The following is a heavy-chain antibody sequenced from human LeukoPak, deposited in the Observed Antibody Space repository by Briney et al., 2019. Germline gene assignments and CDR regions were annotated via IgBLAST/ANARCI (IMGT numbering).Heavy chain of an antibody. CDR3: AREDDDWGPNTFDV. V-gene: IGHV3-48*02. Sequence: GGSLRLSCAASGFTFSSYSMNWVRQAPGKGLEWVSYISSGSSYMYYPDSVKGRFTISRDNAKNSLYLQMDSLRDEDTAVYYCAREDDDWGPNTFDVWGQGTVVTVSS. J-gene: IGHJ3*01. D-gene: IGHD3-9*01. CDR2: ISSGSSYM. CDR1: GFTFSSYS.